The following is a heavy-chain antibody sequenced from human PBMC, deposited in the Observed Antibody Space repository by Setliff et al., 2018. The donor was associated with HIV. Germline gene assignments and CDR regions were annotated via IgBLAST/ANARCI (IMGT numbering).Heavy chain of an antibody. V-gene: IGHV3-23*01. D-gene: IGHD2-15*01. CDR1: GFTFSSYA. CDR3: AKDRYCSGGSCYYNWFDP. J-gene: IGHJ5*02. CDR2: ISGSGGST. Sequence: GESLKISCAASGFTFSSYAMSWVRQAPGKGLEWVSAISGSGGSTYYADSVKGRFTISRDNSKNTLYLQMNSLRAEDTAVYYCAKDRYCSGGSCYYNWFDPWGQGTLLTVSS.